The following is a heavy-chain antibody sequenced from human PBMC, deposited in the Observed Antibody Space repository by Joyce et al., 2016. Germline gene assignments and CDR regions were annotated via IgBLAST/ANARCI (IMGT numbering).Heavy chain of an antibody. V-gene: IGHV4-30-4*01. CDR1: GGSISSTTYY. CDR3: ARDRTAAGTGKNWFDP. Sequence: QVQLQESGPGLVRPSQTLSLTCTVSGGSISSTTYYWSWIRQSPGKGLEWIGYIYYRGTTYYNPSRKSRVTISVETSKNQFSLKVNSVTAADTAVYYCARDRTAAGTGKNWFDPWGQGTLVTISS. CDR2: IYYRGTT. J-gene: IGHJ5*02. D-gene: IGHD6-13*01.